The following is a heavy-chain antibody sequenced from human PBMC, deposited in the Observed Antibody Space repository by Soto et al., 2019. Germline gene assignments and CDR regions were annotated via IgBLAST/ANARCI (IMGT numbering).Heavy chain of an antibody. CDR2: IYNNGGS. V-gene: IGHV4-30-2*01. J-gene: IGHJ4*02. Sequence: SETLSLTCVVSGASISRGEYAWDWVRHPPGKGLEWLGYIYNNGGSYYNPSLKSRVSISLDRSKNHFSLRPDSVTAADTALYFCARGDKNNDYYFDHWGQGTLVTVSS. CDR3: ARGDKNNDYYFDH. D-gene: IGHD3-16*01. CDR1: GASISRGEYA.